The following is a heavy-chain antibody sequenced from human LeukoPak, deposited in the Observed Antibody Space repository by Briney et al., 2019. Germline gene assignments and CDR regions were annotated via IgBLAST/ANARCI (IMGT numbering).Heavy chain of an antibody. V-gene: IGHV4-59*01. CDR3: ARADTVAGNGIFDY. D-gene: IGHD6-19*01. CDR1: GGXISNFY. Sequence: SETLSLTCTVSGGXISNFYCSWIRQPPGKGLEWIGYIYYSGSTNYNPSLKSRVTISVDTSKNQFSLKVRSVTAADTAVYYCARADTVAGNGIFDYWGQGTLVTVSS. CDR2: IYYSGST. J-gene: IGHJ4*02.